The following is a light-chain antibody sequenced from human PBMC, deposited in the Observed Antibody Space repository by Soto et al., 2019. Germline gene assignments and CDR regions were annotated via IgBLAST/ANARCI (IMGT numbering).Light chain of an antibody. J-gene: IGLJ2*01. CDR1: SSNIGAGYD. CDR2: GNS. CDR3: QSYDSSLSGSLV. Sequence: QSVLTQPPSVSGAPGQRVTISCTGSSSNIGAGYDVHWYQQLPGTAPKLLIYGNSNRPSGVPDRFSGSKSGTSASLAITGRQADDEADYYCQSYDSSLSGSLVFGGGTQLTVL. V-gene: IGLV1-40*01.